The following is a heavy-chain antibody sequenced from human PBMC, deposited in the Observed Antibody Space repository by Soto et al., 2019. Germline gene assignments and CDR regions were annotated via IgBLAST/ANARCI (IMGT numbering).Heavy chain of an antibody. CDR3: ASGNVLLWFGDAFDI. J-gene: IGHJ3*02. CDR1: GYTFTGYY. V-gene: IGHV1-2*02. Sequence: ASVNVSCKASGYTFTGYYMHWVRQAPGQGLEWMGWINPNSGGTNYAQKFQGRVTMTRDTSISTAYMELSRLRSDDTAVYYCASGNVLLWFGDAFDIWGQGTMVTVSS. CDR2: INPNSGGT. D-gene: IGHD3-10*01.